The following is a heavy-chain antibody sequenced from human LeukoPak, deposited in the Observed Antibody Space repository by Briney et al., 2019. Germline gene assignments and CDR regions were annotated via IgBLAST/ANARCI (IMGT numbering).Heavy chain of an antibody. Sequence: GGSLRLSCAASGFTFSGSTMHWVRQAPGKGLEWVGRIRSKTDSYATAYAASVEGRFSISREDSKDTAYLQMNSLKTEDTAVYYCTTVKTTMDWGQGSLVTVSS. CDR2: IRSKTDSYAT. CDR1: GFTFSGST. J-gene: IGHJ4*02. V-gene: IGHV3-73*01. CDR3: TTVKTTMD. D-gene: IGHD5-18*01.